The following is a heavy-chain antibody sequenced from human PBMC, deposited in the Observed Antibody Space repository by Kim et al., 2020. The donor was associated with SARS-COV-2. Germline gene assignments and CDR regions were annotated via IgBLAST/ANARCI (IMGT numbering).Heavy chain of an antibody. CDR2: ISFSGGNT. CDR3: AKAGDV. V-gene: IGHV3-23*01. Sequence: GGSLRLSCAASGFSINTYVMSWVRQAPGKGLECVSIISFSGGNTYYADSVKGRFTISKDNSKNTLYLQMDSLRADDTAVYYCAKAGDVWGQGTSVTVSS. J-gene: IGHJ6*02. CDR1: GFSINTYV.